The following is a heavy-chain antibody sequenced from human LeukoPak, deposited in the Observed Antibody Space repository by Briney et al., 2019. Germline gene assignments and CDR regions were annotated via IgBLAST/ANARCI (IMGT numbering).Heavy chain of an antibody. J-gene: IGHJ3*02. D-gene: IGHD1-26*01. CDR3: ARDRDSTRIVGVLDAFDI. CDR1: GYTFTGYY. V-gene: IGHV1-2*02. Sequence: ASVKVSCKASGYTFTGYYMHWVRQAPGQGLEWMGWINPNSGGTNYAQKFQGRVTMTRDTSISTAYMELSRLRSDDTAVYYCARDRDSTRIVGVLDAFDIWGQGTMVTVSS. CDR2: INPNSGGT.